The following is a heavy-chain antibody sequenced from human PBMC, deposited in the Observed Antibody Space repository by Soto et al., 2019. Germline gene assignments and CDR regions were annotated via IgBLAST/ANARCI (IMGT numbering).Heavy chain of an antibody. CDR3: ARQNGSGWEGLFDY. CDR1: GFTFSDYE. D-gene: IGHD6-19*01. V-gene: IGHV3-48*03. J-gene: IGHJ4*02. Sequence: GGSLRLSCTVSGFTFSDYEVNWVRQAPGKGLEWVSYTSTSDSTMYYVDSVKGRFTISRDNAKNSLYLQMNSLRAEDTAVYYCARQNGSGWEGLFDYWGQGTLVTVSS. CDR2: TSTSDSTM.